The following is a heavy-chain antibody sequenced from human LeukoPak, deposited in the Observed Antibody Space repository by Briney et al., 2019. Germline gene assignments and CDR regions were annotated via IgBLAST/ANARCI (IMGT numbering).Heavy chain of an antibody. CDR1: GGSISSGGYY. D-gene: IGHD6-13*01. V-gene: IGHV4-61*08. Sequence: SETLSLTCTVSGGSISSGGYYWSWIRQPPGKGLEWIGYIYHSGSTYYNPSLKSRVTISVDTSKNQFSLKLSSVTAADTAVYYCARDGAAAALDAFDIWGQGTMVTVSS. J-gene: IGHJ3*02. CDR3: ARDGAAAALDAFDI. CDR2: IYHSGST.